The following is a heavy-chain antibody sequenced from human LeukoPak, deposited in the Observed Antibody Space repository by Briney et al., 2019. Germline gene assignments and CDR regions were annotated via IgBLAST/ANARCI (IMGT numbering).Heavy chain of an antibody. V-gene: IGHV3-21*01. CDR1: GFTFSSYS. D-gene: IGHD6-19*01. CDR3: ARGPREVVIAVAGTDYFDY. CDR2: ISSSSYI. J-gene: IGHJ4*02. Sequence: GGSLRLSCAASGFTFSSYSMNWVRQAPGKGLEWVSSISSSSYIYYADSVKGRFTISRDNAKNSLYLQMNSLRAEDTAVYYCARGPREVVIAVAGTDYFDYWGQGTLVTVSS.